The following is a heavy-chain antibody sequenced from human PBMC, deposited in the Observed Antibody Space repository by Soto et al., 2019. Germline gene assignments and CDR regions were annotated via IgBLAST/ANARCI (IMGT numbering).Heavy chain of an antibody. CDR3: ARTRPNYYYSGMDD. Sequence: PGGSLRLSCAASGFTLSSYGMHWVRQAPGKGLEWVAVIWYDGSNKYYADSVKGRFTISRDNSKNTLYLQMNSLRAEDTAAYYCARTRPNYYYSGMDDWGPGTTVTVSS. CDR1: GFTLSSYG. CDR2: IWYDGSNK. J-gene: IGHJ6*02. V-gene: IGHV3-33*01.